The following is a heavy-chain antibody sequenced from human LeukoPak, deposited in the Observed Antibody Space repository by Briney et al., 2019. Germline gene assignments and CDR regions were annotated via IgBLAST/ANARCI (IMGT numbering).Heavy chain of an antibody. D-gene: IGHD3-16*01. CDR2: ISYDERGK. V-gene: IGHV3-30*03. CDR1: GFGFNYYG. CDR3: STDGTPKFEH. J-gene: IGHJ1*01. Sequence: GRPLRLSCAASGFGFNYYGMVWFRQSPGKGLEWVATISYDERGKHYADSVQGRFTISRDNSKSVLYLQLDYLRPEDTAVYYCSTDGTPKFEHWGQGTLVTVSS.